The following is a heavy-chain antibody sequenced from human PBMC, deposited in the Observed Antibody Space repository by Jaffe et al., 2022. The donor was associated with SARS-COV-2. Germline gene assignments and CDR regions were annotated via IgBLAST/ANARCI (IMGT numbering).Heavy chain of an antibody. CDR3: AKGQALRAKSWHGDYVPYYYGMDV. CDR2: ISGSGGST. CDR1: GFTFSSYA. V-gene: IGHV3-23*01. D-gene: IGHD4-17*01. Sequence: EVQLLESGGGLVQPGGSLRLSCAASGFTFSSYAMSWVRQAPGKGLEWVSAISGSGGSTYYADSVKGRFTISRDNSKNTLYLQMNSLRAEDTAVYYCAKGQALRAKSWHGDYVPYYYGMDVWGQGTTVTVSS. J-gene: IGHJ6*02.